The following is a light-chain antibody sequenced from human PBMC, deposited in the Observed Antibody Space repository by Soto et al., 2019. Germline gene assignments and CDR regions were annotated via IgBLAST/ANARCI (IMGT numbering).Light chain of an antibody. J-gene: IGLJ3*02. CDR1: SSDVGAYNY. CDR3: SSFASSNTWV. CDR2: EVT. V-gene: IGLV2-8*01. Sequence: QSALTQPPSASGSPGQSVTISCTGTSSDVGAYNYVSWYQQHAGKAPKLVIYEVTKRPSGVPDRFSGSKSANTASLTVSGLQAEYEADDYCSSFASSNTWVFGGGTKLTVL.